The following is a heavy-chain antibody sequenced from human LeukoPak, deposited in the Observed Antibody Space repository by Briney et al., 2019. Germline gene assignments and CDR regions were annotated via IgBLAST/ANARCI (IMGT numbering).Heavy chain of an antibody. J-gene: IGHJ3*02. D-gene: IGHD3-10*01. CDR3: ARGKRRTYYYGSGSLRAFDI. Sequence: PSETLSLTCAVYGGSFSGYYWSWIRQPPGKGLEWIGEINHSGSTNYNPSLKSRVTISVDTSKNQFFLKLSSVTAADTAVYYCARGKRRTYYYGSGSLRAFDIWGQGTMVTVSS. CDR2: INHSGST. V-gene: IGHV4-34*01. CDR1: GGSFSGYY.